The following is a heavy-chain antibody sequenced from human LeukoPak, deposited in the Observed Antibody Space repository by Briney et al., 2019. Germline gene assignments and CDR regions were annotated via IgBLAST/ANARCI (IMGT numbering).Heavy chain of an antibody. Sequence: SQTLSLTCTVSGGSISSGSYYWSWIRQPAGKGLEWIGRIYTTGSTNYNPSLKSRITISLDTSKNQISLKLSSVTAADTAVYYCARGVAAAGPGAYHFDYWGQGTLVTVSS. CDR1: GGSISSGSYY. D-gene: IGHD6-13*01. V-gene: IGHV4-61*02. J-gene: IGHJ4*02. CDR3: ARGVAAAGPGAYHFDY. CDR2: IYTTGST.